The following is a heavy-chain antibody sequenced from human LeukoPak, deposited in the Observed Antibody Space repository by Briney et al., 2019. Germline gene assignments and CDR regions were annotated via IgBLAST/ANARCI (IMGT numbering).Heavy chain of an antibody. CDR2: IYYSGGT. J-gene: IGHJ4*02. Sequence: PSETLSLTCTVSGGSISSYYWSWIRQPPGKGLEWIGYIYYSGGTNYNPSLKSRVTISVDTSKNQFSLKLSSVTAADTAVYYCARGPTRYYFDYWGQGTLVTVSS. CDR3: ARGPTRYYFDY. CDR1: GGSISSYY. V-gene: IGHV4-59*01.